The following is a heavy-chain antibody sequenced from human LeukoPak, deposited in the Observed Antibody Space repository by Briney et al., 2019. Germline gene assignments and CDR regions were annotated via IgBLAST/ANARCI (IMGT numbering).Heavy chain of an antibody. CDR1: GXTFSSYE. V-gene: IGHV3-23*01. J-gene: IGHJ4*02. CDR2: ISASGGST. Sequence: PGGSLRLSCAASGXTFSSYEMNWVRQAPGKGLEWVSGISASGGSTYYADSVKGRFTISRDNSKDTLYMQMNSLRADDTAVYYCASYYDSSAYFDHWGQGILVTVSS. D-gene: IGHD3-22*01. CDR3: ASYYDSSAYFDH.